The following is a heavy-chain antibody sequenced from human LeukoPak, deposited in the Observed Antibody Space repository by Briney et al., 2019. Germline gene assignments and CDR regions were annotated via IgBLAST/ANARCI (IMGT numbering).Heavy chain of an antibody. J-gene: IGHJ4*02. CDR3: ARSQSSSLIDY. CDR2: IWYDGSSK. Sequence: GGSLRLSCAASGFTFSSYGMHWVRQAPGKGLEWVAVIWYDGSSKDYADSVKGRFTLSRDNSKNTLYLQMNSLTVEDTAVYYCARSQSSSLIDYWGQGTLVTVSS. D-gene: IGHD6-13*01. V-gene: IGHV3-33*08. CDR1: GFTFSSYG.